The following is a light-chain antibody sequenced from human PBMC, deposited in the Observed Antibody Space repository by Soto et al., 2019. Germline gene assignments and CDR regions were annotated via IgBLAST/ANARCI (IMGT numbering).Light chain of an antibody. J-gene: IGLJ2*01. Sequence: QSALTQPASVSGSPGQSITISCTGTSSDVGGYNYVSWYQQHPGKAPKLMIYGVSNRPSGVSNRFSGSKSGNTASLTISGLQAEDEAVYYCSSYSSSSTLVVFGGGTKVTVL. CDR2: GVS. V-gene: IGLV2-14*01. CDR1: SSDVGGYNY. CDR3: SSYSSSSTLVV.